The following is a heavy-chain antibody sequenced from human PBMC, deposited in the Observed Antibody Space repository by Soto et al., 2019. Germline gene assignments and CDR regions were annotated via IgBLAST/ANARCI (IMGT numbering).Heavy chain of an antibody. D-gene: IGHD5-18*01. Sequence: GGSLRLSCAASGFTVSSNYMSWVRQAPGKGLEWVSVIYSGGSTYYADSVTGRFTISRDNSKNTLYLQMNSLRAEDTAVYYWASRYSYGPFQHWGQGTLVTVSS. CDR3: ASRYSYGPFQH. V-gene: IGHV3-53*01. CDR2: IYSGGST. J-gene: IGHJ1*01. CDR1: GFTVSSNY.